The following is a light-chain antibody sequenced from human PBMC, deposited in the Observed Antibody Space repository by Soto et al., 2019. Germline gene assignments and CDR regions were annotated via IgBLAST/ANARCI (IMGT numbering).Light chain of an antibody. V-gene: IGKV3-15*01. CDR3: QQYNNWPPST. J-gene: IGKJ2*01. Sequence: EIVMTQSPATLSVSPGERATLSCRASQSVSSNLAWYQQKPGQAPRLLIYGASTRATGIPARFSGSGSGTELTLTIISLQSADFAVYYCQQYNNWPPSTFGQGTKLEIK. CDR2: GAS. CDR1: QSVSSN.